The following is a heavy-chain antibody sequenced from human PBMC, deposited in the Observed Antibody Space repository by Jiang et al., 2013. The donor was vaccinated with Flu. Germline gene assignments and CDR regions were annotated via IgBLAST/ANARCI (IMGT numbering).Heavy chain of an antibody. Sequence: PGESLKISCKGSGYSFTSYWIGWVRQMPGKGLEWMGIIYPGDSDTRNSPSFQGQVTISADKSVSTAYLQWSSLKASDTAMYYCARRNNIAAAGPDAFDIWGQGTMVTVSS. J-gene: IGHJ3*02. CDR1: GYSFTSYW. D-gene: IGHD6-13*01. CDR2: IYPGDSDT. CDR3: ARRNNIAAAGPDAFDI. V-gene: IGHV5-51*01.